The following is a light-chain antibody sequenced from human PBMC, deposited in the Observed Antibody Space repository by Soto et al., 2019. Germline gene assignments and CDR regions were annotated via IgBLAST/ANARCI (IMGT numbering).Light chain of an antibody. J-gene: IGKJ1*01. V-gene: IGKV3-15*01. CDR2: GAS. CDR3: HQYGNSPQT. CDR1: QSVSSN. Sequence: EIVMTQSPATLSVSPGERATISCRASQSVSSNLAWYQQKPGQAPRLLIYGASTRATGIPARFSGSGSGTVFTLTINILEPDDFAVYYCHQYGNSPQTFGQGTKVDIK.